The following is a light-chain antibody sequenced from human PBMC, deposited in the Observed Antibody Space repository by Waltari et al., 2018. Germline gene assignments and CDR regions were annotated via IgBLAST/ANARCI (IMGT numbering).Light chain of an antibody. CDR3: SSYTSSNTQYV. J-gene: IGLJ1*01. CDR1: SGDVGGYNY. CDR2: DVT. Sequence: QSVLTQPASVSGSPGQPITISCTGTSGDVGGYNYVPWYQQHPGKAPKLIIYDVTVRPSGISNRFSGSKSGNTASLTISGLQAEDEADFYCSSYTSSNTQYVFGTGTKVTVL. V-gene: IGLV2-14*03.